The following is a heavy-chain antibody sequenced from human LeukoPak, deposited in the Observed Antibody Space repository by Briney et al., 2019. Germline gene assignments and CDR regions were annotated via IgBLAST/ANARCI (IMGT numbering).Heavy chain of an antibody. J-gene: IGHJ4*02. Sequence: GGSLRLSCAASGFTFSSYGMHWVRQAPGKGLEWVAVISYDGSNKYYADSVKGRFTISRDNSKNTLYLQMNSLRAEDTAVYYCAKVPVGGCSSTSCSVSYWGQGTLVTVSS. CDR1: GFTFSSYG. CDR3: AKVPVGGCSSTSCSVSY. CDR2: ISYDGSNK. V-gene: IGHV3-30*18. D-gene: IGHD2-2*01.